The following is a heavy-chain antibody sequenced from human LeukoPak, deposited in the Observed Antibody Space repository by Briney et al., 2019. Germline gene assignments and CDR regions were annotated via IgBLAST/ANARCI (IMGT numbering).Heavy chain of an antibody. CDR3: ARDSGTTGEVKFDP. J-gene: IGHJ5*02. D-gene: IGHD3-10*01. CDR2: IYGGGTI. V-gene: IGHV4-4*07. Sequence: SETLSLTCTVSGGSISSYYWSWIRQPAGKGLEWIGRIYGGGTITYNPSLKSRVTMSVDTAKNQVSLRLRSVTAADTAVYYCARDSGTTGEVKFDPWGQGSLVTVSS. CDR1: GGSISSYY.